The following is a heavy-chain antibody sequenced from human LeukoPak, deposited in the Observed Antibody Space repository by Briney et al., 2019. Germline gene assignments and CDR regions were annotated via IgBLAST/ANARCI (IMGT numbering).Heavy chain of an antibody. V-gene: IGHV3-30*04. D-gene: IGHD6-19*01. CDR2: ISYDGTNK. CDR3: VRDLEQWLVTNWFDP. J-gene: IGHJ5*02. CDR1: GSTFSNYA. Sequence: PGGSLRLSCAASGSTFSNYAMHWVRQAPGKGLQWVALISYDGTNKDYADSVKGRFTISRDNPKNTLYLQVSSLRAEDTAVYYCVRDLEQWLVTNWFDPWGQGTLVTVSS.